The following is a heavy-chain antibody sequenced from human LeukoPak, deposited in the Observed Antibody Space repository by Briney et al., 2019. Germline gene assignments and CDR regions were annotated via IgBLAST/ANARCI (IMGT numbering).Heavy chain of an antibody. CDR1: GGSISSYY. CDR3: ARGRDIVVVVAVPFDY. CDR2: IYYSGST. D-gene: IGHD2-15*01. V-gene: IGHV4-59*01. Sequence: SETLSLTCTVSGGSISSYYWSWIRQPPGKGLEWIGYIYYSGSTNYNPSLKSRVTISVDTSKNQFSLKLSSVTAADTAVYYCARGRDIVVVVAVPFDYWGQGTLVTVSP. J-gene: IGHJ4*02.